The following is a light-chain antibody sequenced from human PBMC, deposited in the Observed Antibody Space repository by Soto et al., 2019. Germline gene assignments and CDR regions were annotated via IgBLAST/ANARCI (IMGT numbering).Light chain of an antibody. CDR2: GAS. V-gene: IGKV3-15*01. Sequence: EIVMTQSPATLSVSPGERATLSCRASQSVSSNLAWYQQKPGQAPRLIIYGASTRATGIPARFSGSGSGTDFTLTISSLEPEDFAVYYCQQRSNWPPITFGQGRRLEIK. CDR3: QQRSNWPPIT. CDR1: QSVSSN. J-gene: IGKJ5*01.